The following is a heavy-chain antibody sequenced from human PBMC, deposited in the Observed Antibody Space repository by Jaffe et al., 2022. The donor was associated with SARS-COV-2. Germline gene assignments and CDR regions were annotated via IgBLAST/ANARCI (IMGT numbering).Heavy chain of an antibody. CDR2: IYWDDDH. CDR1: GFSLSTSGVG. V-gene: IGHV2-5*02. D-gene: IGHD3-9*01. Sequence: QITLKESGPTLVKPTQTLTLTCTFSGFSLSTSGVGVGWIRQPPGKALEWLAVIYWDDDHYYSPSLRGRLTITKDTSKNQVVFTMTNMDPVDTATYYCAHKPRYDMFDYWGQGTLVTVSS. CDR3: AHKPRYDMFDY. J-gene: IGHJ4*02.